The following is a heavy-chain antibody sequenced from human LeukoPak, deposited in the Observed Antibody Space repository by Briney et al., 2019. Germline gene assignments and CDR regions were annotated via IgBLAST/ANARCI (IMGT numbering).Heavy chain of an antibody. J-gene: IGHJ3*01. CDR2: IKQDGSEK. CDR3: ARVWSAFDV. V-gene: IGHV3-7*04. CDR1: GFTFSNYW. D-gene: IGHD3-3*01. Sequence: GGSLRLSCAASGFTFSNYWMHRVRQAPGKGLEWVAHIKQDGSEKNYVDSVEGRFTISRDNAKNPVYLQMNRLRAEDTAVYYCARVWSAFDVWGQGTMVTVSS.